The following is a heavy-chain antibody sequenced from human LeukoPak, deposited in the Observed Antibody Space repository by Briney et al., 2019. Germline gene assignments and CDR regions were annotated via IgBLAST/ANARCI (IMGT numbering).Heavy chain of an antibody. V-gene: IGHV3-48*01. J-gene: IGHJ4*02. Sequence: GGSLRLSCAASGFTFDDYGMSWVRQAPGKGLEWISYISTSTTTIYYANSVKGRFTISRDNAKKSLYLQMNSLRVEDTGVYYCASWGEGALDNWGQGTLVTVSS. CDR1: GFTFDDYG. CDR2: ISTSTTTI. D-gene: IGHD1-26*01. CDR3: ASWGEGALDN.